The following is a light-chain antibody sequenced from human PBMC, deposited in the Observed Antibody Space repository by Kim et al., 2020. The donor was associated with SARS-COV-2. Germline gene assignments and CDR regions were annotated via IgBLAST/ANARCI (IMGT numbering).Light chain of an antibody. CDR1: NDNVGRQG. V-gene: IGLV10-54*01. CDR2: RNN. J-gene: IGLJ3*02. CDR3: SAWDISLNAVV. Sequence: QTANRTCTGNNDNVGRQGAAWLQQHQGHPPKVLSDRNNNRRSGISERFSASRSGNTASLIITGLQSEDEADYYCSAWDISLNAVVFGGGTQLTVL.